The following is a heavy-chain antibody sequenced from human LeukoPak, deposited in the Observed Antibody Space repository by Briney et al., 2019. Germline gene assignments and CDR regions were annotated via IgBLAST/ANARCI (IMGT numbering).Heavy chain of an antibody. D-gene: IGHD3-16*01. J-gene: IGHJ5*02. CDR3: ARDVVWGPNIVGYYWFDP. CDR1: GFTFSSYS. CDR2: ISSSSYI. V-gene: IGHV3-21*01. Sequence: PGGSLRLSCAASGFTFSSYSMNWVRQAPGKGLEWVSSISSSSYIYYADSVKGRFTISRDNAKNSLYLQMNSLRAEDTAVYYCARDVVWGPNIVGYYWFDPWGQGTLVTVSS.